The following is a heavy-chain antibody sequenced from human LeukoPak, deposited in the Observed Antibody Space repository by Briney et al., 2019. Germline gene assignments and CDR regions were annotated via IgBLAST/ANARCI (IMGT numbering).Heavy chain of an antibody. CDR1: SGSFSGYY. V-gene: IGHV4-39*01. CDR3: ARQTGSGLFILP. J-gene: IGHJ4*02. CDR2: IYYSGNT. Sequence: PSETLSLTCAVYSGSFSGYYWTWFRQPPGKGLEWIGSIYYSGNTYYNASLKSQVSISIDTSKNQFSLRLTSVTAADTAVYYCARQTGSGLFILPGGQGTLVTVSS. D-gene: IGHD3/OR15-3a*01.